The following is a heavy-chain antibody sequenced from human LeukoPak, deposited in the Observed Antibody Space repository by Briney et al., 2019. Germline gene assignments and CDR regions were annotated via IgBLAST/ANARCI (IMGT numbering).Heavy chain of an antibody. CDR2: FYTSGTT. CDR1: GGSISSYY. V-gene: IGHV4-4*07. Sequence: SETLSLTCTVSGGSISSYYWSWIRQPAGKGLEWIGRFYTSGTTNYNPSLKSRVTMSVDTSKNQFSLKLSSVTAADTAVYYCARGGRIAASIPFDPWGQGTLVTVSS. J-gene: IGHJ5*02. D-gene: IGHD6-6*01. CDR3: ARGGRIAASIPFDP.